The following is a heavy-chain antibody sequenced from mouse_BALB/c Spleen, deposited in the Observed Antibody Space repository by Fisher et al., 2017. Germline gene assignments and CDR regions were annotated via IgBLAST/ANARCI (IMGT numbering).Heavy chain of an antibody. Sequence: KFKGKATLTADTSSSTAYMQLSSLTSEDSAIYYCARGGRVTTMDYWGQGTSVTVSS. V-gene: IGHV1-63*02. J-gene: IGHJ4*01. D-gene: IGHD2-2*01. CDR3: ARGGRVTTMDY.